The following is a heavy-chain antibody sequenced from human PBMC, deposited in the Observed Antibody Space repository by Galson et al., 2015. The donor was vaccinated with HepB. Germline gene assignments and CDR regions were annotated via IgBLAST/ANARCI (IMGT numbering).Heavy chain of an antibody. V-gene: IGHV5-10-1*01. J-gene: IGHJ4*02. Sequence: QSGAAVIQPGESLWISSKGSGSSFTRYWIRWVRQMPGKGLEGMGRIDPSDSYTNYSPSFQGHVTISADKYISTAYLQWTSHKASDTAMYSCARCSPDKPCGGGSCYQLDYWGQGTLVTVSS. CDR2: IDPSDSYT. CDR3: ARCSPDKPCGGGSCYQLDY. D-gene: IGHD2-15*01. CDR1: GSSFTRYW.